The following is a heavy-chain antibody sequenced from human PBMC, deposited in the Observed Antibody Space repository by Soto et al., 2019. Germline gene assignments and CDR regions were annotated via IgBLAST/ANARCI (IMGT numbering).Heavy chain of an antibody. J-gene: IGHJ4*02. Sequence: SHTCSVGDESIRSRCYYRVRVNQPPGKGLEWIGSIYYSGTTYYNPSLKSRVTISVDTSKNQFSLKLSSVTAADTAVYYDARRRNYVSVKDYWGQGTLVTVSS. CDR1: DESIRSRCYY. D-gene: IGHD3-10*01. CDR2: IYYSGTT. CDR3: ARRRNYVSVKDY. V-gene: IGHV4-39*01.